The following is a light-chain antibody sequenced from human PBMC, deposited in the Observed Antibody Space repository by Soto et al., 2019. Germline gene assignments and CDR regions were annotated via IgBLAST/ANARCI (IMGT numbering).Light chain of an antibody. CDR3: QRYNNWPLT. CDR2: GAS. V-gene: IGKV3-15*01. Sequence: EIVMTQSPATLSVSPGDRATLSSRASQSISDTLAWYQQKPGQAPRLLIHGASTRAPGFPARFSGSRSGTEFTLTINSLQSEDFAVYYCQRYNNWPLTFGGGTKVDI. J-gene: IGKJ4*01. CDR1: QSISDT.